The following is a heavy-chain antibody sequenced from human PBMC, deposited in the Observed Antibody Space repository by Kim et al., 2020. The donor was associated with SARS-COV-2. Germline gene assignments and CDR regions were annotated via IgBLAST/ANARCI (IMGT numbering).Heavy chain of an antibody. CDR1: EFTFRSYD. Sequence: GGSLRRSCATSEFTFRSYDMAWVRQAPGKGLEWVSGISTSGSDTNYAVTVKGRFTISRDNSKNTLFLQMNTLRADDTAVYYCAKLGGASLGYWGQGTLATVS. CDR3: AKLGGASLGY. V-gene: IGHV3-23*01. D-gene: IGHD1-26*01. J-gene: IGHJ4*02. CDR2: ISTSGSDT.